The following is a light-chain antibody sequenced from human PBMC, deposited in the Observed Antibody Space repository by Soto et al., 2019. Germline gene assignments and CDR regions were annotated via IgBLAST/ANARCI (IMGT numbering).Light chain of an antibody. V-gene: IGKV3-11*01. CDR1: QSVSSN. CDR2: DVS. Sequence: EIVMTQSPATLSVSPGERATLSCRASQSVSSNLAWYQQKPCQAPRLLIYDVSNRATGIPARFSGSGSGTDFTLTIGSLEPQDFAVYYCQQRSNWPKITFGQGTRLEIK. J-gene: IGKJ5*01. CDR3: QQRSNWPKIT.